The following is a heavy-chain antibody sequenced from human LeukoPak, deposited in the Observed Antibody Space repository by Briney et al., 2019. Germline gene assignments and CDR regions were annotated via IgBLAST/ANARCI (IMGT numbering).Heavy chain of an antibody. V-gene: IGHV3-23*01. Sequence: PGGSLRLSCAASGFTFSSYAMSWVRQAPGKGLEWVLGISGSGTSTYYAATVKGRFTISRDDSKNTLYLQMNSLKTEDTAVYYCTTDHYDILTGYYIFGTVGVEYFQHWGQGTLVTVSS. CDR2: ISGSGTST. CDR3: TTDHYDILTGYYIFGTVGVEYFQH. J-gene: IGHJ1*01. CDR1: GFTFSSYA. D-gene: IGHD3-9*01.